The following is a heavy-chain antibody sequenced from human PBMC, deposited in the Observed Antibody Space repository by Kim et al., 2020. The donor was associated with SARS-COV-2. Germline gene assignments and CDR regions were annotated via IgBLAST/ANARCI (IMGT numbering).Heavy chain of an antibody. V-gene: IGHV4-59*13. Sequence: SETLSLTCTVSGGSISSYYWSWIRQPPGKGLEWIGYIYYSGSTNYNPSLKSRVTISVDTSKNQFSLKLSSVTAADTAVYYCARENHYYGSGSPFDYWGQGTLVTVSS. D-gene: IGHD3-10*01. J-gene: IGHJ4*02. CDR3: ARENHYYGSGSPFDY. CDR1: GGSISSYY. CDR2: IYYSGST.